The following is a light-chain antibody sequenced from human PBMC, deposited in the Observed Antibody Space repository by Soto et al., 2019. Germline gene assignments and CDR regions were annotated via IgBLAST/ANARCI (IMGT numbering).Light chain of an antibody. J-gene: IGKJ4*01. Sequence: EIVMTQSPATLSVSPGERATLSCRASQSVSSNLAWYQQKPGQAPSLLIYGASTRATGTPARFSGSGSGTDVTLTISSLQSEDFAVYYSQQYIRWPLTFGGGTKVEIK. CDR1: QSVSSN. CDR3: QQYIRWPLT. V-gene: IGKV3-15*01. CDR2: GAS.